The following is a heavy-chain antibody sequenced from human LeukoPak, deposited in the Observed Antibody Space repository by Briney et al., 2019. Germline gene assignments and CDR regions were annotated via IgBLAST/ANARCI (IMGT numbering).Heavy chain of an antibody. V-gene: IGHV4-4*07. CDR1: GGSFSIYY. CDR3: ARHWTRRLVIKKASYFDY. D-gene: IGHD3-9*01. CDR2: IYTSGST. J-gene: IGHJ4*02. Sequence: SETLSLTCTVSGGSFSIYYWSWIRQPAGKGLEYIGRIYTSGSTNYNPSLKSRVTISVDTSKNQFSLKLSSVTAADTAVYYCARHWTRRLVIKKASYFDYWGQGTLVTVSS.